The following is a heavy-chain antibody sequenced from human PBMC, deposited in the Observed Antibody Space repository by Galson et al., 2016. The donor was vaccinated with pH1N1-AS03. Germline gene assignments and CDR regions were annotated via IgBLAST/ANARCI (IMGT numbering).Heavy chain of an antibody. CDR3: GHSTAGY. V-gene: IGHV2-5*01. J-gene: IGHJ4*02. Sequence: PALVKPPQTLTLTCTFSGFSLRTSEVGVGWIRQPPGKALEWLALISWNDNKLYRPSLKSGLTITKDTSKNQVVLKMTNMDPEDTATYYCGHSTAGYWGQGILVTVSS. D-gene: IGHD2-21*02. CDR2: ISWNDNK. CDR1: GFSLRTSEVG.